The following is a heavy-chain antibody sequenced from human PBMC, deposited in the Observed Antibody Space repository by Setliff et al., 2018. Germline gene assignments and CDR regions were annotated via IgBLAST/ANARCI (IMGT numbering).Heavy chain of an antibody. CDR3: ARVSTVTTWPYYYYMDV. CDR1: GGSISSYY. D-gene: IGHD4-4*01. CDR2: IYTSGST. Sequence: SETLSLTCSVSGGSISSYYWSWIRQPAGKGLEWIGRIYTSGSTNYNPSLKSRVTMSVDTSKNQFSLKLSSVTAADTAVYYCARVSTVTTWPYYYYMDVWGKGTTVTVSS. J-gene: IGHJ6*03. V-gene: IGHV4-4*07.